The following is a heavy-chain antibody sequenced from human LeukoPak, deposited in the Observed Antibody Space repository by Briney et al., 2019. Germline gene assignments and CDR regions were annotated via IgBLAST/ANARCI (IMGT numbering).Heavy chain of an antibody. CDR3: ARGYREDYYGSGNYYYYYYMDV. J-gene: IGHJ6*03. CDR2: INPNSGGT. D-gene: IGHD3-10*01. CDR1: GYTFTGYY. V-gene: IGHV1-2*02. Sequence: GASLKVSCKASGYTFTGYYMHWVRQAPGQGREWMGWINPNSGGTNYAQKFQGKVTMTRDTSISTAYMELSRLRSDDTAVYYCARGYREDYYGSGNYYYYYYMDVWGKGTTVTVSS.